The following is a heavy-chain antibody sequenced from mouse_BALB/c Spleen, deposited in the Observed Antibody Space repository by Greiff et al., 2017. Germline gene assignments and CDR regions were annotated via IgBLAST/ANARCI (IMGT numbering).Heavy chain of an antibody. D-gene: IGHD1-1*01. CDR3: ARREYYGSRECDY. CDR1: GYAFSSYW. Sequence: VQLQQSGAELVRPGSSVKISCKPSGYAFSSYWMNWVKQRPGQGLEWIGQIYPGDGDTNYNGKFKGKATLTADKSSSTAYMQLSSLTSEDSAVYFCARREYYGSRECDYWGQGTTLTVSS. V-gene: IGHV1-80*01. J-gene: IGHJ2*01. CDR2: IYPGDGDT.